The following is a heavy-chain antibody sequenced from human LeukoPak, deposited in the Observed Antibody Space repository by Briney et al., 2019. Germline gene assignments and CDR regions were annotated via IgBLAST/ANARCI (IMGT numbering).Heavy chain of an antibody. Sequence: GGFLRLSCAASGFTFSSYWMHWVRQAPGKGLVWVSRINSDGSSTSYADSVKGRFTISRDNAKNTLYLQMNSLRAEDTAVYYCARWNDGEYAIPLFYYYYYMDVWGKGTTVTVSS. J-gene: IGHJ6*03. CDR3: ARWNDGEYAIPLFYYYYYMDV. D-gene: IGHD2-8*01. CDR1: GFTFSSYW. V-gene: IGHV3-74*01. CDR2: INSDGSST.